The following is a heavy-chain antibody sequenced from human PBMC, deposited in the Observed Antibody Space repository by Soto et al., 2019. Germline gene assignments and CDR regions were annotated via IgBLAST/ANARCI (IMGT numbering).Heavy chain of an antibody. Sequence: GGSLRLSCAASGFTFSDYYMSWIRQAPGKGLEWVSYISSSGSTIYYADSVKGRFTISRDNAKNSLYLQMNSLRAEDTAVYYCARVSQCSSTSCYAFDIWGQGTMVTVSS. CDR3: ARVSQCSSTSCYAFDI. J-gene: IGHJ3*02. CDR1: GFTFSDYY. D-gene: IGHD2-2*01. CDR2: ISSSGSTI. V-gene: IGHV3-11*01.